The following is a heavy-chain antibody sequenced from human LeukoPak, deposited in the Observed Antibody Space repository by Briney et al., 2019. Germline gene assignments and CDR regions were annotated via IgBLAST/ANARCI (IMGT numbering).Heavy chain of an antibody. D-gene: IGHD2-15*01. V-gene: IGHV1-2*02. Sequence: ASVKVSCKASGYSFTAYFIHWVRQAPGQGLGWMGWINPYSGDTDFAQRFQGRVALTGDTSISTTYMDVNGLTSDDTGVYFCARIGYCNGTDCHDAFDVWGQGTMVTVSS. CDR2: INPYSGDT. J-gene: IGHJ3*01. CDR1: GYSFTAYF. CDR3: ARIGYCNGTDCHDAFDV.